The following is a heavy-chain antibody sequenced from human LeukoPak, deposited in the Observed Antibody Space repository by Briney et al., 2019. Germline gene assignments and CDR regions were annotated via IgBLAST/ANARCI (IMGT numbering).Heavy chain of an antibody. J-gene: IGHJ4*02. CDR3: ARASAQREFGY. CDR1: GGSISSYY. D-gene: IGHD3-10*01. V-gene: IGHV4-59*01. CDR2: IYYSGGT. Sequence: SETLSLTCTVSGGSISSYYWSWIRQPPGKGLEWIGYIYYSGGTNYNPSLKSGTTITVDTTKNQFSLKLSSVSAAHTAVYYCARASAQREFGYWGQGTLVTVSS.